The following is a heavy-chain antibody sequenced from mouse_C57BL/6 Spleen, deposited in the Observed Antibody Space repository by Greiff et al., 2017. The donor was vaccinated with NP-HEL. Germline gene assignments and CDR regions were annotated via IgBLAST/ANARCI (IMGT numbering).Heavy chain of an antibody. CDR3: TTNYYGPYAMDY. Sequence: VQLQQSGAELVRPGASVKLSCTASGFNIKDDYMHWVKQRPEQGLEWIGWIDPENGDTEYASKFQGKATITEDTSSNTAYLQLSSLTSEDTAVYYCTTNYYGPYAMDYWGQGTSVTVSS. CDR2: IDPENGDT. V-gene: IGHV14-4*01. D-gene: IGHD1-1*01. J-gene: IGHJ4*01. CDR1: GFNIKDDY.